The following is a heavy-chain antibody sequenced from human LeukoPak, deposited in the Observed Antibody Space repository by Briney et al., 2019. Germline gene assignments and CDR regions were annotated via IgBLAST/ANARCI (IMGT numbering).Heavy chain of an antibody. J-gene: IGHJ3*02. V-gene: IGHV4-30-2*01. Sequence: SQTLSLTCAVSGGSISSGGYSWSWIRQPPGKGLEWIVYIYHSGSTYYNPSLKSRVTISVDRSKNQFSLKLSSVTAADTAVYYCARTVEQLDAFDIWGKGTMVTVSS. CDR1: GGSISSGGYS. CDR2: IYHSGST. CDR3: ARTVEQLDAFDI. D-gene: IGHD6-6*01.